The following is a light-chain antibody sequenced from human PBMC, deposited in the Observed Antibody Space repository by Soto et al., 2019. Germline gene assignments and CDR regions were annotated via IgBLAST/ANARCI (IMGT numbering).Light chain of an antibody. V-gene: IGKV1-39*01. Sequence: DIQMTQSPSSLSASVGDRVTITCGASQSISSYLNWYRQKPGKAPKVLIYAASSLQSGVPSRLSGSGSGTDLTLTISSLKNEDFATYHCQQSYSNPLTFGGGTKVDIK. J-gene: IGKJ4*01. CDR3: QQSYSNPLT. CDR2: AAS. CDR1: QSISSY.